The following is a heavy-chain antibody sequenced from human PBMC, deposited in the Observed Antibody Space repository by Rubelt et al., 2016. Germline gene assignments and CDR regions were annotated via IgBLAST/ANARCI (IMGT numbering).Heavy chain of an antibody. J-gene: IGHJ4*02. CDR2: IYSGGST. Sequence: AASGFTVSSNYMSWVRQAPGKGLEWVSVIYSGGSTFYADSVKGRFTIARDYFKNTLYLQMSSLRAEDTAVYYCVKDYSHYVCYFDYWGQGTLVTVSS. CDR3: VKDYSHYVCYFDY. V-gene: IGHV3-53*05. CDR1: GFTVSSNY. D-gene: IGHD4-11*01.